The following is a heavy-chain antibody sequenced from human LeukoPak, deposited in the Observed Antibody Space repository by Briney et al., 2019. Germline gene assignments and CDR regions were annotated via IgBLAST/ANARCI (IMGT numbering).Heavy chain of an antibody. CDR2: TYYRSTWYN. CDR1: GDSVSSNSVT. J-gene: IGHJ5*02. CDR3: SRRLTQYDCFDP. V-gene: IGHV6-1*01. Sequence: QTLSLTCAISGDSVSSNSVTWNWIRQSPSRGLEWLGRTYYRSTWYNDYAVSVRGRITVNPDTSKNQFSLHLNSVTPEDTAVYYCSRRLTQYDCFDPWGQGILVTVSS. D-gene: IGHD2-2*01.